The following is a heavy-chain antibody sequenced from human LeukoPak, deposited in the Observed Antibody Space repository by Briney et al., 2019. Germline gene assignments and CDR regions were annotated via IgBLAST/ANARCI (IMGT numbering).Heavy chain of an antibody. V-gene: IGHV3-64*01. CDR1: GFTFSSYA. J-gene: IGHJ4*02. CDR2: ISNGEGST. Sequence: QSGGSLRLSCAASGFTFSSYAMHWVRQAPGKGLEYVLAISNGEGSTHYANSVKGRFTISRDNSKNTLYLQMGSLRAEDMAVYYCARPYYDIWSAYVYWGQGTLVTDSS. D-gene: IGHD3-3*01. CDR3: ARPYYDIWSAYVY.